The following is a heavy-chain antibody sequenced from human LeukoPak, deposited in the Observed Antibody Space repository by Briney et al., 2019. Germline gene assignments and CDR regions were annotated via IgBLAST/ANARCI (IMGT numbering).Heavy chain of an antibody. CDR2: LYGGGST. CDR3: AGGGSSSSQWFDP. Sequence: GGSLRLSCAASGFTVSSNYMSWVRQAPGQGLEWVSILYGGGSTYYSDSVKGRFTISRDNSKNTVYLQMNSLRADDTAVYYCAGGGSSSSQWFDPWGQGTLVTVSS. J-gene: IGHJ5*02. D-gene: IGHD6-13*01. CDR1: GFTVSSNY. V-gene: IGHV3-66*01.